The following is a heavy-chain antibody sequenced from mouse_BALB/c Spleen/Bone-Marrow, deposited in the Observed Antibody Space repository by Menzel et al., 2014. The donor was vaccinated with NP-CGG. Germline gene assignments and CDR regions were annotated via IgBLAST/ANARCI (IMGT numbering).Heavy chain of an antibody. CDR2: IDPENGNT. CDR1: GFNIKDYY. V-gene: IGHV14-1*02. CDR3: ARGDGYAMDY. J-gene: IGHJ4*01. Sequence: VQLQQSGAEIVRPGALVKLSCKASGFNIKDYYMQWVKQRPEQGLEWIGWIDPENGNTRYDSKFQGKASITADTSSNTAYLQLSSLTSEDTAVYYCARGDGYAMDYWGQGTSVTVSS.